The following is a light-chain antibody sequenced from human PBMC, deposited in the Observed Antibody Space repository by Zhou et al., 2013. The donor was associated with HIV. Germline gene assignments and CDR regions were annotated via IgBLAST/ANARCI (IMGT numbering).Light chain of an antibody. V-gene: IGKV1-5*03. CDR1: QSISSW. J-gene: IGKJ2*01. Sequence: DIQMTQSPSTLSASVGDRVTITCRASQSISSWLAWYQQKPGKAPKLLIYKASSLESGVPSRFSGSGSGTEFTLTISSLQPEDFAAYFCQQSHSVPYTFGPGTKLEI. CDR3: QQSHSVPYT. CDR2: KAS.